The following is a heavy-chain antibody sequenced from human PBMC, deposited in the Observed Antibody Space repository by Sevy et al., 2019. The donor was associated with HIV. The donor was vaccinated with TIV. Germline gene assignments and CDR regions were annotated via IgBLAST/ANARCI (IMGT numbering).Heavy chain of an antibody. CDR2: IGTAGDT. CDR1: GFTFSSYD. D-gene: IGHD3-22*01. Sequence: GGSLRLSCAASGFTFSSYDMHWVRQATGKGLEWVSAIGTAGDTYYPGSVKGRFTISRENAKNSSYLQMNSLRAGDTAVYYCARDRNSGYYYYGMDVWGQGTTVTVSS. CDR3: ARDRNSGYYYYGMDV. V-gene: IGHV3-13*01. J-gene: IGHJ6*02.